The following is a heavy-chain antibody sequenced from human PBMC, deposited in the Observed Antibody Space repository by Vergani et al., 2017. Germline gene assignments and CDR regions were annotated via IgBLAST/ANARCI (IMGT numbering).Heavy chain of an antibody. Sequence: QVQLQESGPGLVKPSETLSLTCTVSGGSISSYYWSWIRQPPGKGLEWIGYIYYSGSTNYNPSLKSRVTISVDTSKNQFSLKLSSVTAVDTAVYYCASSRYCSSTSCYPNYYYYYGMDVWGQGTTVTVSS. J-gene: IGHJ6*02. CDR3: ASSRYCSSTSCYPNYYYYYGMDV. D-gene: IGHD2-2*01. V-gene: IGHV4-59*01. CDR2: IYYSGST. CDR1: GGSISSYY.